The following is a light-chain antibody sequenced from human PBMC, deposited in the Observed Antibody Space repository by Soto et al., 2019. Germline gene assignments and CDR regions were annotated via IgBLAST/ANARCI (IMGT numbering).Light chain of an antibody. J-gene: IGLJ2*01. Sequence: QSALTQPASVSGSPGQSITISCTGTSSDVGGYNYVSWYQQLPGNAPKLIIYDVNNRPSGVSNRFSGSKSGNTASLTISGLQAEDEAVYYCSSYTSVSTLVFGGGTKLTVL. V-gene: IGLV2-14*01. CDR2: DVN. CDR3: SSYTSVSTLV. CDR1: SSDVGGYNY.